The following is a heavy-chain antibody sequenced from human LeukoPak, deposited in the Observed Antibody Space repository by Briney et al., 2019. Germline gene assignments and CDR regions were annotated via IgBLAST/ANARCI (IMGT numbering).Heavy chain of an antibody. CDR3: ARDNSGGGYYYY. CDR1: GGTFSSYT. D-gene: IGHD3-22*01. CDR2: IIPILGIA. Sequence: ASVKVSCKASGGTFSSYTISWVRQATGQGLEWMGWIIPILGIADYAQKFQGRVTMTRDKSTSTAYMELSSLRSEDTAVYYCARDNSGGGYYYYWGQGTLVTVSS. J-gene: IGHJ4*02. V-gene: IGHV1-69*04.